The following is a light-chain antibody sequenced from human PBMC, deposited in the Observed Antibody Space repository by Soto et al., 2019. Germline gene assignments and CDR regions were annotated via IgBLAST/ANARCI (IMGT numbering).Light chain of an antibody. CDR3: QKYNSDPRRIT. J-gene: IGKJ3*01. Sequence: DIQMTQSPSSLSASVGDRVTITCRASQGISNYLAWYQQKPGKVPKLLIYAASTLQSGVPSRFSGSGSGTEFTLTIHILQPEDVATYYYQKYNSDPRRITFGPGTKVDIK. V-gene: IGKV1-27*01. CDR1: QGISNY. CDR2: AAS.